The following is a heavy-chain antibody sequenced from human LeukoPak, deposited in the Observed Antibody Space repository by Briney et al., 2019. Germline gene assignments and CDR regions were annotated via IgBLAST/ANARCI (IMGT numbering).Heavy chain of an antibody. D-gene: IGHD1-14*01. Sequence: GGSLRLSCAASGFTFSDHYMDWVRQAPGKGLEWVARTRDKANSYTTEYAASVKGRFTISRDDSKNSLCLQMNSLRTEDTAVYFCARGSTGRPSVFDYWGQGTLVTV. CDR3: ARGSTGRPSVFDY. CDR1: GFTFSDHY. J-gene: IGHJ4*02. CDR2: TRDKANSYTT. V-gene: IGHV3-72*01.